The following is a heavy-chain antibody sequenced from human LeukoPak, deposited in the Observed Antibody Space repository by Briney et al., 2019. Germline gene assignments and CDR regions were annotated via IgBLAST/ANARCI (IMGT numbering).Heavy chain of an antibody. J-gene: IGHJ4*02. CDR1: GFTFSSYA. CDR2: ISGSGGST. D-gene: IGHD3-10*01. CDR3: AKDHDYYGSGSYTFDY. V-gene: IGHV3-23*01. Sequence: GGSLRLSGAASGFTFSSYAMSWVRQAPGKGLEWVSAISGSGGSTYYADSVKGRFAISRDNSKNTLYLQMNSLRAEDTAVYYCAKDHDYYGSGSYTFDYWGQGTLVTVSS.